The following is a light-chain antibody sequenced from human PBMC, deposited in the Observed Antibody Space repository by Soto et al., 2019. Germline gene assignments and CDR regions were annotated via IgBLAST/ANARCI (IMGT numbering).Light chain of an antibody. Sequence: IVMTQTPLSLSVTPGQPASISCKSSQSLLHSDGKTFFYWYLQKPGQPPQLLIYEVSNRFSGVPARFSGSGSGTDFTLTISCLQSEDFATYYCQQYYSYPLITFGQGTRLEIK. V-gene: IGKV2D-29*01. J-gene: IGKJ5*01. CDR1: QSLLHSDGKTF. CDR2: EVS. CDR3: QQYYSYPLIT.